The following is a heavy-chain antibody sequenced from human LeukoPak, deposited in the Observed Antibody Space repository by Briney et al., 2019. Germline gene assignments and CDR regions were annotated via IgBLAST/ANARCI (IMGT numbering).Heavy chain of an antibody. J-gene: IGHJ4*02. CDR3: AKDGVPAPSALVVVITGRFDY. Sequence: GGSLRLSCAASGFTFSNYAMSWVRQAPGKGLEWVSAISGSGGSTYYADSVKGRFTISRDNSKNTLYLQMNSLRAEDTAVYCCAKDGVPAPSALVVVITGRFDYWGQGTLVTVSS. CDR2: ISGSGGST. CDR1: GFTFSNYA. D-gene: IGHD3-22*01. V-gene: IGHV3-23*01.